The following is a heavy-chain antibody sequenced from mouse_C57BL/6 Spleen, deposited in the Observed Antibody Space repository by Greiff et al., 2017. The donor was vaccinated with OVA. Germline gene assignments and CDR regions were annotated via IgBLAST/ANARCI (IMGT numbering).Heavy chain of an antibody. CDR3: ARWRGYYFDY. CDR2: IYPGDGDT. J-gene: IGHJ2*01. V-gene: IGHV1-82*01. CDR1: GYAFSSSW. Sequence: QVQLKESGPELVKPGASVKISCKASGYAFSSSWMNWVKQRPGKGLEWIGRIYPGDGDTNYNGKFKGKATLTADKSSSTAYMQLSSLTSEDSAVYFCARWRGYYFDYWGQGTTLAVSS.